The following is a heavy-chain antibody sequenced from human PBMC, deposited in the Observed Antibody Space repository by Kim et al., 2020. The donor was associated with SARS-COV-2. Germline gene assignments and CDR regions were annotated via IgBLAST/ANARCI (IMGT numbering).Heavy chain of an antibody. CDR3: ARGYGDNPYNWFDP. CDR1: GGTFSSYA. CDR2: IIPIFGTA. D-gene: IGHD4-17*01. J-gene: IGHJ5*02. Sequence: SVKVSCKASGGTFSSYAISWVRQAPGQGLEWMGGIIPIFGTANYAQKFQGRVTITADESTSTAYMELSSLRSEDTAVYYCARGYGDNPYNWFDPWGQGTLVTVSS. V-gene: IGHV1-69*13.